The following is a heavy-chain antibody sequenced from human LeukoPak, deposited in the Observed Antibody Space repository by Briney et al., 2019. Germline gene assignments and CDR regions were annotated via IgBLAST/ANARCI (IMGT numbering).Heavy chain of an antibody. J-gene: IGHJ4*02. V-gene: IGHV3-74*01. CDR2: ICPDGTVT. Sequence: GGSLRLSCAASGFTFSTYCMHWVLQAPGKGPMWVSRICPDGTVTNYADSVKARFIISRDNARNTVYLQMNSLRVEDTAVYYCVRDFRSADYWGQGTLVTVSS. CDR3: VRDFRSADY. CDR1: GFTFSTYC.